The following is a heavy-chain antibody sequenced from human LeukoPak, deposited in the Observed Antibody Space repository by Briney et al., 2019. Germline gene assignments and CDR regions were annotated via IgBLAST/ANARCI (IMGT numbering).Heavy chain of an antibody. CDR1: GFTFSTYN. CDR3: ARGRNWNDEGGSAFDI. V-gene: IGHV3-21*04. J-gene: IGHJ3*02. CDR2: ISSSRSYI. D-gene: IGHD1-20*01. Sequence: PGGSLRLSCAASGFTFSTYNVNWVRQAPGKGLEWVPSISSSRSYIYYADSVKGRFTISTDNAKNSLFLQMNSLRAEDTALCHCARGRNWNDEGGSAFDIWGQGTMVTVSS.